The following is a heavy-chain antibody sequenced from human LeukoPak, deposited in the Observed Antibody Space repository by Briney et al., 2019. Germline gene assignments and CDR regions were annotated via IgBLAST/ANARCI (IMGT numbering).Heavy chain of an antibody. D-gene: IGHD4-17*01. CDR2: ISGSGGST. J-gene: IGHJ3*02. Sequence: GGSLRLSCAASGFTFSSYAMSWVRQAPGKGLEWDSAISGSGGSTYYAESVKGRFTISRDNSKTTLYLQMNSLRAEDTAVYYCARHDYGDPHAFDIWGQGTMVTVSS. CDR1: GFTFSSYA. CDR3: ARHDYGDPHAFDI. V-gene: IGHV3-23*01.